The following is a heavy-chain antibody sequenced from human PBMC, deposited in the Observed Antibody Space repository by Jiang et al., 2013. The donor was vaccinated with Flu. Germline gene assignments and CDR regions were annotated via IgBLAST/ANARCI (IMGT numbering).Heavy chain of an antibody. J-gene: IGHJ6*02. D-gene: IGHD2-15*01. CDR2: TYYRSKWYN. CDR3: ARDQDIVVVVAARYYGMDV. Sequence: SLTCAISGDSVSSNSAAWNWIRQSPSRGLEWLGRTYYRSKWYNDYAVSVKSRITINPDTSKNQFSLQLNSVTPEDTAVYYCARDQDIVVVVAARYYGMDVWGQGTTVTVSS. CDR1: GDSVSSNSAA. V-gene: IGHV6-1*01.